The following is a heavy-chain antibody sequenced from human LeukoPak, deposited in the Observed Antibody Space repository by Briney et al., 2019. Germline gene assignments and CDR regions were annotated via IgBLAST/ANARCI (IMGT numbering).Heavy chain of an antibody. CDR3: ARGPIAGWSDY. Sequence: GASVKVSCKPSGFTFATYAIYWMRQAPAHRPEWMGWINIVGGKTRYSEMFYGRLTITRDTSARTSYMELSSLRSDDTAVYYCARGPIAGWSDYWRQGTLVTVSS. CDR1: GFTFATYA. V-gene: IGHV1-3*04. J-gene: IGHJ4*02. D-gene: IGHD6-19*01. CDR2: INIVGGKT.